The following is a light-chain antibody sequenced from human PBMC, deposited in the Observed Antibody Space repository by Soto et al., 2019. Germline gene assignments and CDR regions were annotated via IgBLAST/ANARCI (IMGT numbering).Light chain of an antibody. CDR1: QSVSSN. CDR2: GAS. CDR3: QQYNNWPPWT. Sequence: DIVMTQSPATLSVSPGERATLSCRASQSVSSNLAWYQQKPGQAPRLLIYGASTRATGIPARFSGSGSGTEFPHTISRLQSEDFAVYYCQQYNNWPPWTFGQGTKVEIK. V-gene: IGKV3-15*01. J-gene: IGKJ1*01.